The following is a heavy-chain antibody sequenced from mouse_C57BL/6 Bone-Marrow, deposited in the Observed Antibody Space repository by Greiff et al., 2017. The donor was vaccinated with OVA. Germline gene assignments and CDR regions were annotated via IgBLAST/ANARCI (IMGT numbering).Heavy chain of an antibody. J-gene: IGHJ1*03. Sequence: QVQLQQSGAELVRPGTSVKMSCKASGYTFTNYWIGWAKQRPGHGLEWIGDIYPGGGYTNYNEKFKGKATLTADKYSSTAYIQFSSLTSEDSAIYYCARRGYYYGSRGYFDVWGTGTTVTVSS. D-gene: IGHD1-1*01. CDR3: ARRGYYYGSRGYFDV. CDR2: IYPGGGYT. CDR1: GYTFTNYW. V-gene: IGHV1-63*01.